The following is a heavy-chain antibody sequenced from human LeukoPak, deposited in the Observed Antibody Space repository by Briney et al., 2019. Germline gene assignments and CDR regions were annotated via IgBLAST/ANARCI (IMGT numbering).Heavy chain of an antibody. CDR2: ISHAGST. CDR1: GGSFTGYY. V-gene: IGHV4-34*01. Sequence: PSETLSLTCAVSGGSFTGYYWSWIRQSPGKGLEWIGEISHAGSTTYNPSLKSRVIISLDTSKNHVSLSLSSLTAADTAVYYCARDMTTTPGACDYWGQGALVTVSS. D-gene: IGHD4-11*01. CDR3: ARDMTTTPGACDY. J-gene: IGHJ4*02.